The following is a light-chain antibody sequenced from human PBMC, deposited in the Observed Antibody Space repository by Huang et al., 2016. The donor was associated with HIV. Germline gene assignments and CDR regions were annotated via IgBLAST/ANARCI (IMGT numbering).Light chain of an antibody. CDR1: QSVGSK. Sequence: DTVMTKTPATLSVSPGERATLSCRASQSVGSKLAWFHQKPGQAPRLLIHGASTRATGIPARFSGSGSGTEFTLTISSLQSEDFAVYYCQQYNNWPYTFGQGTKLEIK. CDR2: GAS. CDR3: QQYNNWPYT. V-gene: IGKV3-15*01. J-gene: IGKJ2*01.